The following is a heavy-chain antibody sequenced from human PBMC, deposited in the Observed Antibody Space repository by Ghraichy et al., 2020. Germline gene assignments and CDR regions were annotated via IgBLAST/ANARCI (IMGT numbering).Heavy chain of an antibody. CDR3: ARPLRGRGSESEPYYYGLDV. V-gene: IGHV3-33*01. D-gene: IGHD3-10*01. J-gene: IGHJ6*02. CDR2: IWYDGSDT. Sequence: GGSLRLSCEASGFTFSSFGMHWVRQAPGKGLQWVAVIWYDGSDTYYEDSVKGRFVISRENSKNMLYLQMNSLRAEDTAVYYCARPLRGRGSESEPYYYGLDVWGQGTTVTVSS. CDR1: GFTFSSFG.